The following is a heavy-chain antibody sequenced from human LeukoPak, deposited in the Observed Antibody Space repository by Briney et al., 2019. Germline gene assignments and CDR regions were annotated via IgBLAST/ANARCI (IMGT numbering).Heavy chain of an antibody. CDR2: INWNGGST. CDR1: GFTFDTYG. J-gene: IGHJ1*01. D-gene: IGHD3-22*01. V-gene: IGHV3-20*04. CDR3: SRSDYDSSGYYRTHFQH. Sequence: PGGSLRLSCAASGFTFDTYGMNWVRQAPGKGLEWVSGINWNGGSTGYADSVKGRFTISRDNAKNSLYLQMNSLRAEDTALYYCSRSDYDSSGYYRTHFQHWGQGTLVTVSS.